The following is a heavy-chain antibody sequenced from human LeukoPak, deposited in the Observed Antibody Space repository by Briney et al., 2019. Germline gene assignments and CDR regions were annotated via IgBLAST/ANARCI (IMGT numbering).Heavy chain of an antibody. V-gene: IGHV3-7*01. CDR1: GFTLSNHW. J-gene: IGHJ4*02. D-gene: IGHD2-21*01. Sequence: GGSLRLSFEASGFTLSNHWMSWVRQPPGKGLEWVANIKQDGVDKYYVDSVKGRFTISRDNAKNSLFLQMNSLRAEDTAVYYCARELLWAFDYWGQGTLVTVSS. CDR3: ARELLWAFDY. CDR2: IKQDGVDK.